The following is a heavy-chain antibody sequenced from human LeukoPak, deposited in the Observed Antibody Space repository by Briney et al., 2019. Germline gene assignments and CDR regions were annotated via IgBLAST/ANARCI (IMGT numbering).Heavy chain of an antibody. D-gene: IGHD4-23*01. J-gene: IGHJ6*02. V-gene: IGHV3-7*01. CDR2: INQDGSKK. CDR1: GFTFRNYW. Sequence: GGSLRLSCEASGFTFRNYWMNWVRQAPGKGLEWVANINQDGSKKHFVGSVEGRFTISRDNAKNSLYLQKNSLRAEDTAVYYCARDPLSTTVVSSGMDVWGQGTTVTVSS. CDR3: ARDPLSTTVVSSGMDV.